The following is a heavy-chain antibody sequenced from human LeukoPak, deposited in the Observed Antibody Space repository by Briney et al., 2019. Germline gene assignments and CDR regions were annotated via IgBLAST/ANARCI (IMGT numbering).Heavy chain of an antibody. V-gene: IGHV3-23*01. CDR2: ISGSGGST. CDR3: AKTQSYDILTGYYFTVGYYMDV. J-gene: IGHJ6*03. D-gene: IGHD3-9*01. Sequence: GGSLRLSCAASGFTFSSYGMSWVRQAPGKGLEWVSAISGSGGSTYYADSVKGRFTISRDNSKNTLYLQMNSLRAEDTAVYYCAKTQSYDILTGYYFTVGYYMDVWGKGTTVTISS. CDR1: GFTFSSYG.